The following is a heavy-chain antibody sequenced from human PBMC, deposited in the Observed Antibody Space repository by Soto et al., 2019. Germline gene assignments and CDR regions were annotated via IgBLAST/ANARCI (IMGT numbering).Heavy chain of an antibody. J-gene: IGHJ4*02. CDR2: IYYSGST. CDR3: ARRYGDCFDY. D-gene: IGHD4-17*01. CDR1: GGSISRLY. V-gene: IGHV4-59*08. Sequence: SETLSLTCTVSGGSISRLYWSWIRQPPGKGLEWIGYIYYSGSTNYNPSLKSRVTISVDTSKNQFSLKLSSVTAADTAVYYCARRYGDCFDYWGQGTLVTVPS.